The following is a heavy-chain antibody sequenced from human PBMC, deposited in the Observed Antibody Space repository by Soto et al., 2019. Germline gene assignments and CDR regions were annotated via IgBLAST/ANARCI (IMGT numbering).Heavy chain of an antibody. CDR1: GSTFSSYW. D-gene: IGHD3-10*01. Sequence: EVQLVESGGGLVQPGGSLRLSCAASGSTFSSYWMHWVRQVPGKGLVWASRIHNDGRSTAYADSVKGRFTISRDNAKNTLYLQMNSLRAEDTAVYYCARGSSGSYYKDFYYGMDVWGQGTTITVSS. CDR3: ARGSSGSYYKDFYYGMDV. CDR2: IHNDGRST. J-gene: IGHJ6*02. V-gene: IGHV3-74*01.